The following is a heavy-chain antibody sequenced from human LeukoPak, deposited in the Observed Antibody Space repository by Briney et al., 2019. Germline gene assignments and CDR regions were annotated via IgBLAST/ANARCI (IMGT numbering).Heavy chain of an antibody. V-gene: IGHV1-2*02. J-gene: IGHJ4*02. CDR1: GYTFISYD. CDR3: ATRSGRGSSGPYAY. CDR2: INPNSGGT. Sequence: GASVKVSCKASGYTFISYDINWVRQATGQGLEWMGWINPNSGGTNYAQKFQGRVTMTRDTSISTAYMELSRLRSDDTAVDYCATRSGRGSSGPYAYWGQGTLVTVFS. D-gene: IGHD6-19*01.